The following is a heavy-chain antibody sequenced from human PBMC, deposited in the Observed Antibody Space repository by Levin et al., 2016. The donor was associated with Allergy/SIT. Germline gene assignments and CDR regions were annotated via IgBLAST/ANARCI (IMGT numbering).Heavy chain of an antibody. CDR3: AKGYGSGSYYPHGY. V-gene: IGHV3-30*18. J-gene: IGHJ4*02. D-gene: IGHD3-10*01. CDR2: ISYDGSNK. Sequence: WIRQPPGKGLEWVAVISYDGSNKYYADSVKGRFTISRDNSKNTLYLQMNSLRAEDTAVYYCAKGYGSGSYYPHGYWGQGTLVTVSS.